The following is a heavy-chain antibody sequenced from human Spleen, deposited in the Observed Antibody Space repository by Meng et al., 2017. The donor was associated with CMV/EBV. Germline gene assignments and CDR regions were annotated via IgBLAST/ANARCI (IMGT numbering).Heavy chain of an antibody. J-gene: IGHJ6*02. CDR3: ASAADQLSYYYYGMDV. CDR2: FDPEDGET. CDR1: GYTLTELS. V-gene: IGHV1-24*01. D-gene: IGHD2-2*01. Sequence: ASVKVSCKVSGYTLTELSMHWVRQAPGKGLEWMGGFDPEDGETIYAQKFQGRVTMTEDTSTDTAYMELSSLRSEDTAVYYCASAADQLSYYYYGMDVWGQGTTVTVSS.